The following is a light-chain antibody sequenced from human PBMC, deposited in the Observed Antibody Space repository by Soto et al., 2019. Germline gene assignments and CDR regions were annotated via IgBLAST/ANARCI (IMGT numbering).Light chain of an antibody. CDR3: QQYNNWPIT. CDR1: QSVSSN. V-gene: IGKV3D-15*01. CDR2: GAS. Sequence: EIVMTQSPATLSVSPGERTTLSCRASQSVSSNLAWYQQKHGQXPRXXIYGASTRATGIPARFSGSGSGTELTITISSLQSEDFEVYDGQQYNNWPITFGQGTRLEIK. J-gene: IGKJ5*01.